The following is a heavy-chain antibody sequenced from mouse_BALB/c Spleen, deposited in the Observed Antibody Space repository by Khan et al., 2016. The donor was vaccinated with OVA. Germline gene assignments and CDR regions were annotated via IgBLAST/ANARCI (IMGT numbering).Heavy chain of an antibody. J-gene: IGHJ3*01. Sequence: VQLQQSGTVLARPGASVKMSCKASGYTFTSYSMHWVKQSPAQGLEWIGAISPGNGDTSYNQKFKGKATLTAVTSASTAYMELSRLTNEDSAVYYCAGGSGLGRFAYWGQGTLVTVSA. D-gene: IGHD1-1*02. CDR2: ISPGNGDT. CDR1: GYTFTSYS. CDR3: AGGSGLGRFAY. V-gene: IGHV1-5*01.